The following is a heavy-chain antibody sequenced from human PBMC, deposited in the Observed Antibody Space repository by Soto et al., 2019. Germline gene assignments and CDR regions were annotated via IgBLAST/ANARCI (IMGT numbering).Heavy chain of an antibody. Sequence: QVQLVQSGAEVKKPGSSVKVSCKASGGTFSSCAISWVRHAPGQGLEWMEGIIPIFGTANYAQKFQGRVTITADESTSTAYMELSSLRSEDTAVYYCASSGHDFLIYYGMDVWGQGTTLTVSS. CDR3: ASSGHDFLIYYGMDV. J-gene: IGHJ6*02. CDR1: GGTFSSCA. V-gene: IGHV1-69*12. CDR2: IIPIFGTA. D-gene: IGHD5-12*01.